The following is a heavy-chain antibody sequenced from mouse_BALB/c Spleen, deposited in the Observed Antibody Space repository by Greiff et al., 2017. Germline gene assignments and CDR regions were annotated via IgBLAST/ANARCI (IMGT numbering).Heavy chain of an antibody. CDR1: GFTFSSYG. V-gene: IGHV5-6*03. CDR2: ISSGGSYT. Sequence: EVKVVESGGGLVQPGGSLKLSCAASGFTFSSYGMSWVRQTPDKRLEWVATISSGGSYTYYPDSVKGRFTISRDNAKNTLYLQMSSLKSEDTAMYYCARHEGSSPYYFDYWGQGTTLTVSS. D-gene: IGHD1-1*01. J-gene: IGHJ2*01. CDR3: ARHEGSSPYYFDY.